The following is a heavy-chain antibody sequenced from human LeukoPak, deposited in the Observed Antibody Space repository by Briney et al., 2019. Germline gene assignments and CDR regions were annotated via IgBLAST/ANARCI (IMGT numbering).Heavy chain of an antibody. D-gene: IGHD2-21*02. J-gene: IGHJ4*02. CDR3: AREGVTNFDY. Sequence: GGSLRLSCAASGFTFSSYAMHWVRQAPGKGLECVAVISYDGSNKYYADSVKGRFTISRDNSKNTLYLQMNSLRAEDTAVYYCAREGVTNFDYWGQGTLVTVSS. CDR2: ISYDGSNK. V-gene: IGHV3-30-3*01. CDR1: GFTFSSYA.